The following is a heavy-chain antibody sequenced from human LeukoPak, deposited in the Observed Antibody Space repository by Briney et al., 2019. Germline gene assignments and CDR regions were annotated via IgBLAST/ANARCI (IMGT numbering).Heavy chain of an antibody. V-gene: IGHV1-46*01. CDR2: IIPSGGAT. Sequence: ASVKVSCKASGYTFTSYHVHWVRQAPGHGLEWTGRIIPSGGATTYAQRFQGRVTMTSDTSTTTVYMELSSLRSEDTAIYYCARDAYGSDYWGQGTLVTVSS. J-gene: IGHJ4*02. CDR3: ARDAYGSDY. CDR1: GYTFTSYH. D-gene: IGHD3-10*01.